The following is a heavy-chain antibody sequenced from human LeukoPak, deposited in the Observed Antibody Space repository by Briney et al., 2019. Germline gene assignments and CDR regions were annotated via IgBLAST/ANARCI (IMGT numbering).Heavy chain of an antibody. CDR2: IYYSGNT. J-gene: IGHJ6*03. CDR3: ARGGSTMVRGVIITTRYMDV. Sequence: SETLSLTCTVSGGSISSSTYYWGWIRQPPGKGLEWIGSIYYSGNTYYNPSLKSRVTISVDTSKNQFSLKLSSVTAADTAVYYCARGGSTMVRGVIITTRYMDVWGKGTTVTVSS. CDR1: GGSISSSTYY. D-gene: IGHD3-10*01. V-gene: IGHV4-39*07.